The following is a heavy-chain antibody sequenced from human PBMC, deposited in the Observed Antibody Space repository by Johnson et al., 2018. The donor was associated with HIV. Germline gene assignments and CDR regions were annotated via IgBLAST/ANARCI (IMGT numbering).Heavy chain of an antibody. Sequence: QVQLVESGGGVVQPGRSLRLSCAASGFTFSSYAMHWVRQAPGKGLKWVAVISYDGSNKYYADSVKGRFTISRDNSKNTLYLQMNSLRGDDTAVYYCARPAIVVLPAGAFDIWGPGTMVTVSS. D-gene: IGHD2-2*01. CDR1: GFTFSSYA. CDR3: ARPAIVVLPAGAFDI. CDR2: ISYDGSNK. J-gene: IGHJ3*02. V-gene: IGHV3-30*14.